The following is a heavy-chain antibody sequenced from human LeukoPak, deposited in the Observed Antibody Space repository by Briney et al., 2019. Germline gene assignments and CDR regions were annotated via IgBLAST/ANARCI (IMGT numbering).Heavy chain of an antibody. J-gene: IGHJ4*02. V-gene: IGHV1-69*13. Sequence: SVKVTCKASGYTFTSYDINWVRQATGQGLEWMGGIIPIFGTANYAQKFQGRVTITADESTSTAYMELSSLRSEDTAVYYCARTAYYDFWSGYLDYWGQGTLVTVSS. CDR2: IIPIFGTA. CDR1: GYTFTSYD. CDR3: ARTAYYDFWSGYLDY. D-gene: IGHD3-3*01.